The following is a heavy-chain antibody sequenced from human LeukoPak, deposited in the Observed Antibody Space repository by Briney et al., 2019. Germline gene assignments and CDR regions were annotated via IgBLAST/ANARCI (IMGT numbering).Heavy chain of an antibody. CDR2: LSAYNGNT. CDR1: GYTFSDYG. J-gene: IGHJ4*02. D-gene: IGHD3-22*01. CDR3: ARGPRYSYDSSILLFDY. V-gene: IGHV1-18*01. Sequence: GASVKVSCKASGYTFSDYGVSWVRQAPGQGLEWMGRLSAYNGNTNYLQKFQGRVTMTTDTSTATAYMELRSLRPSDTAVYFCARGPRYSYDSSILLFDYWGQGTLVTVSS.